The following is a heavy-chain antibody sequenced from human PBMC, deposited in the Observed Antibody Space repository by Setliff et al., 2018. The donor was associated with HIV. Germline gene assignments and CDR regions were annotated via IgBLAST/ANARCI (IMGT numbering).Heavy chain of an antibody. CDR3: ARDRYSGSSTDY. CDR2: ISSSSSYT. Sequence: PSETLRLSCAASGFTFSSYSMNWVRQAPGKGLEWVSYISSSSSYTHYADSVKGRFTISRDNVKNSLYLLMNSLRAEDTAVYYCARDRYSGSSTDYWGQGTLGTVSS. V-gene: IGHV3-21*01. J-gene: IGHJ4*02. CDR1: GFTFSSYS. D-gene: IGHD1-26*01.